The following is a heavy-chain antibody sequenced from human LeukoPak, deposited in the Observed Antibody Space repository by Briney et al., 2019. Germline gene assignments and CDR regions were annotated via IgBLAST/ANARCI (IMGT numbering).Heavy chain of an antibody. J-gene: IGHJ4*02. D-gene: IGHD3-3*01. CDR1: GYTFTSYG. Sequence: ASVKVSFKASGYTFTSYGISWVRQAPGQGLEWMGWISAYNGNTNYAQKLHGRVTMTTDTSTSTAYMELRSLRSDDTAVYYCARDQNGGNFWSGYYQDPFDYWGQGTLVTVSS. CDR3: ARDQNGGNFWSGYYQDPFDY. CDR2: ISAYNGNT. V-gene: IGHV1-18*01.